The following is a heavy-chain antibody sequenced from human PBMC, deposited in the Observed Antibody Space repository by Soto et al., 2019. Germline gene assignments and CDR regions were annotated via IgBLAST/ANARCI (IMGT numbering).Heavy chain of an antibody. CDR1: GFSLTTRGVG. CDR3: AHVLGSGQHLCPYYCYLDV. J-gene: IGHJ6*03. D-gene: IGHD3-10*01. V-gene: IGHV2-5*02. Sequence: QITLKESGPPLVKPTQTLTLTCTFSGFSLTTRGVGVGWIRQPPGKALEWLALIYWDDDKRYSPSLKSRLTITKDTSTNQVVLTLTNTDPVDTATYYCAHVLGSGQHLCPYYCYLDVWGKGATVAVS. CDR2: IYWDDDK.